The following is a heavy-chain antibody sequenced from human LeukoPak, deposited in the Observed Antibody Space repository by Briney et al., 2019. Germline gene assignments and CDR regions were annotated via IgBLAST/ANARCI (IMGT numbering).Heavy chain of an antibody. D-gene: IGHD5-18*01. CDR3: ARHAPSYSNINWFDP. CDR2: IYTSGST. CDR1: GGSISSYY. Sequence: SETLSLTCTVSGGSISSYYWSWIRQPPGKGLEWSGYIYTSGSTNYNPSLKSRVTISVDTSKNQFSLKLSSVTAADTAVYYCARHAPSYSNINWFDPWGQGTLVTVSS. V-gene: IGHV4-4*09. J-gene: IGHJ5*02.